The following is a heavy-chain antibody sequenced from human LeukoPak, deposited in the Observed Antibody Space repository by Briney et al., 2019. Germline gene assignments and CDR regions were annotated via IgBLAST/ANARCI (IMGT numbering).Heavy chain of an antibody. J-gene: IGHJ4*02. CDR3: ARDRDYYGSGSLDY. CDR2: INPNSGGT. D-gene: IGHD3-10*01. Sequence: ASVKVSCRASGYTFTGYYMHWVRQAPGQGLELMGWINPNSGGTNYAQKFQGWVTMTRDTSISTAYMELSRLRSDDTAVYYCARDRDYYGSGSLDYWGQGTLVTVSS. V-gene: IGHV1-2*04. CDR1: GYTFTGYY.